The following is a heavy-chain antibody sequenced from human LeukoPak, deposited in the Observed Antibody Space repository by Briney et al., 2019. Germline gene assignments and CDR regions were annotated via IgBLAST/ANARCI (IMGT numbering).Heavy chain of an antibody. CDR3: AKDLAHIVGATTGDY. V-gene: IGHV3-30*02. CDR1: GVTFSSYG. Sequence: GGSLRLSCAASGVTFSSYGMHWVRQAPGKGLEWVAFIRYDGSKKYYADSVKGRFTISRDNSKNTLYLQMNSLRAEDTAVYYCAKDLAHIVGATTGDYWGQGTLVTVSS. CDR2: IRYDGSKK. D-gene: IGHD1-26*01. J-gene: IGHJ4*02.